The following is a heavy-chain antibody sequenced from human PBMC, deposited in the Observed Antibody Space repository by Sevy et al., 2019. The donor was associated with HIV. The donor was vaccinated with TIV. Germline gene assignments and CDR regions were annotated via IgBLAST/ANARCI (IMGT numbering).Heavy chain of an antibody. V-gene: IGHV3-7*01. J-gene: IGHJ4*02. D-gene: IGHD3-10*01. CDR1: GFSFSDYW. Sequence: GGSLRLSCVVSGFSFSDYWMSWVRQAPGKGLEWVAKTKHDGSEKYYVDSVKGRFTISRDKAKNSLYLQMNSLRAEDTAVYYCERDPITRYYGSGSYSPHDYWGQGTLVTVSS. CDR3: ERDPITRYYGSGSYSPHDY. CDR2: TKHDGSEK.